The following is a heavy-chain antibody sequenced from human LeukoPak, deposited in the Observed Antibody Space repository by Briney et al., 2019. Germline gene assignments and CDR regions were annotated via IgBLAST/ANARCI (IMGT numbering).Heavy chain of an antibody. V-gene: IGHV4-61*01. D-gene: IGHD1-26*01. CDR3: VRDLWELQSAFDL. Sequence: PSETLSLTCTVSGGSVSTGTYYWSWIRQPPGKGLEWIAYIYYSGSTNYNPSLMSRVTISVDTSKNQFSLKLRSVTAADTAVYYCVRDLWELQSAFDLWGQGTMVTVSS. CDR2: IYYSGST. CDR1: GGSVSTGTYY. J-gene: IGHJ3*01.